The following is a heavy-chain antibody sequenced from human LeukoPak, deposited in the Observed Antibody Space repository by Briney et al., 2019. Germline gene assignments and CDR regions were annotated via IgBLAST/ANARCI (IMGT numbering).Heavy chain of an antibody. V-gene: IGHV1-2*02. CDR2: INPYSGGT. J-gene: IGHJ5*02. Sequence: ASVKVSCKASGYTFTGYYMHWVRQAPGQGLEWMGWINPYSGGTNYAQKFQGRVTMTRDTSISTAYMELSRLRSDDTAVYYCAKEGYCSSTSCRFWFDPWGQGTLVTVSS. CDR1: GYTFTGYY. D-gene: IGHD2-2*01. CDR3: AKEGYCSSTSCRFWFDP.